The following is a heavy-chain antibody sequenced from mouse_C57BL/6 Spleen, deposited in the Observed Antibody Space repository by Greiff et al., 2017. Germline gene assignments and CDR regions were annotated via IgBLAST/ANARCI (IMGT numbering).Heavy chain of an antibody. D-gene: IGHD1-1*01. CDR1: GYTFTSYW. CDR2: IDPSDSYT. Sequence: QVQLQQPGAELVMPGASVKLSCKASGYTFTSYWMHWVKQRPGQGLEWIGEIDPSDSYTNYNQKFKGKSTLTVDKSSSTAYMQLSSLTSEDSEVYYCARSHYGSSPWFAYWGQGTLVTVSA. CDR3: ARSHYGSSPWFAY. V-gene: IGHV1-69*01. J-gene: IGHJ3*01.